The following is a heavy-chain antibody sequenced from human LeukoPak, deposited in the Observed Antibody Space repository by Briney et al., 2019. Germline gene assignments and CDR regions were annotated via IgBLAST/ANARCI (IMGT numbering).Heavy chain of an antibody. Sequence: GGSLRLSCTASGFTFGDYAMSWVRQAPGKGLEWVGFIRSKAYGGTTEYAASVKGRFTISRDDSKSIAYLQMNSLKTEDTAVYYCTRDTYGSGTSWFDPWGQGTLVTVSS. CDR3: TRDTYGSGTSWFDP. CDR1: GFTFGDYA. V-gene: IGHV3-49*04. J-gene: IGHJ5*02. D-gene: IGHD3-10*01. CDR2: IRSKAYGGTT.